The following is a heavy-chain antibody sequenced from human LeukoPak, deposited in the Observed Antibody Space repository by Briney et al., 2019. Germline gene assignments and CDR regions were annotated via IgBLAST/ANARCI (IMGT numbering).Heavy chain of an antibody. CDR3: ASLGSSWYYWYAFDI. CDR1: GGSFSGYY. Sequence: SETLSLTCAVYGGSFSGYYWSWVRQPPGKGLEWVGEINHSGSTNYNPSLKSRVTISVDTSKNQFSLKLSSVTAADTAVYYCASLGSSWYYWYAFDIWGQGTMVTVSS. J-gene: IGHJ3*02. D-gene: IGHD6-13*01. CDR2: INHSGST. V-gene: IGHV4-34*01.